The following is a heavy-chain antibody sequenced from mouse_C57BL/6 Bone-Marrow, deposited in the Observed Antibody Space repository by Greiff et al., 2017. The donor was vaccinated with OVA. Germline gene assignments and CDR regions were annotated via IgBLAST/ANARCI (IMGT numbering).Heavy chain of an antibody. J-gene: IGHJ4*01. CDR2: LSPSASYT. Sequence: QVQLQQPGAELVMPGASVKLSCKASGYTFTSYWMHWVNQRPLQFLEWIGELSPSASYTNYNQKFKGKSTLTVDKSSSTAYMQLSSLTSEDSAVYYCARDYYAMDYWGQGTSVTVSS. CDR1: GYTFTSYW. CDR3: ARDYYAMDY. V-gene: IGHV1-69*01.